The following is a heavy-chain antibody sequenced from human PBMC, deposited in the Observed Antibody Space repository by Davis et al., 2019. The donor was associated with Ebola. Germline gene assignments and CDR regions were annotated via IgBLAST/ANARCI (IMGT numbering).Heavy chain of an antibody. CDR2: ISGSGGST. D-gene: IGHD3-16*02. CDR3: AKFRAFGGVLVKAAFDI. V-gene: IGHV3-23*01. J-gene: IGHJ3*02. CDR1: GFIFRNYV. Sequence: GGSLRLSCEPSGFIFRNYVMSWVRQAPGKGLEWVSGISGSGGSTYYADSVKGRFTISRDNYKNTLYLQMNILRAEDTAVYYCAKFRAFGGVLVKAAFDIWGQGTMVTVSS.